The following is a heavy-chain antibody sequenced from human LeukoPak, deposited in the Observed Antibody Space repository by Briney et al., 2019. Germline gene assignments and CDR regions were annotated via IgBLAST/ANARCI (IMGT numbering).Heavy chain of an antibody. Sequence: SDTLSLTCTVTGRSISSYYWSWIRQPAGKVLEWIGYIDYSGSTTYTPSLKSRVTISVDTSKNQFSLKLSSVTAADTAVYFCVFERKTAYEILGAFDIWGQGTMVTVSS. CDR3: VFERKTAYEILGAFDI. D-gene: IGHD3-9*01. CDR2: IDYSGST. J-gene: IGHJ3*02. V-gene: IGHV4-59*01. CDR1: GRSISSYY.